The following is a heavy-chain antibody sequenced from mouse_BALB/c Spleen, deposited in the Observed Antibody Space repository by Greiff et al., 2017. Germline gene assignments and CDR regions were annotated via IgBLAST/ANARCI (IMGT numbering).Heavy chain of an antibody. Sequence: EVKLMESGGGLVQPGGSLKLSCAASGFTFSSYGMSWVRQTPDKRLELVATINSNGGSTYYPDSVKGRFTISRDNAKNTLYLQMSSLKSEDTAMYYCARDDEAMDYWGQGTSVTVSS. J-gene: IGHJ4*01. CDR2: INSNGGST. V-gene: IGHV5-6-3*01. D-gene: IGHD2-3*01. CDR3: ARDDEAMDY. CDR1: GFTFSSYG.